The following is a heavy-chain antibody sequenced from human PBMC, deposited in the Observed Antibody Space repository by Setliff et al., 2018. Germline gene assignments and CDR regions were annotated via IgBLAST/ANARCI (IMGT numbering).Heavy chain of an antibody. Sequence: KPSETLSLTCTVSGGSISSGVYYWGWIRQPPGKGLEWIGRIYHGGDTYYNASLKSRLTISVDTSKNQFSLKLRSVTAADTAVYYCARDGSYYDRGGNRTWFFDLWGRGTLVTVSS. CDR1: GGSISSGVYY. CDR2: IYHGGDT. CDR3: ARDGSYYDRGGNRTWFFDL. D-gene: IGHD3-22*01. J-gene: IGHJ2*01. V-gene: IGHV4-39*02.